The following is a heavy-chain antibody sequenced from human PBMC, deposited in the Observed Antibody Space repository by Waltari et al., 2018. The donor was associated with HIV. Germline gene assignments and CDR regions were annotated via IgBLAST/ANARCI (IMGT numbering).Heavy chain of an antibody. V-gene: IGHV1-46*03. Sequence: QVQLVQSGAEVKKPGASVQVSCQASGYTFTSYYMHWVRPSPGQGLEWMGIINPSGGSTSYAQKFQGRVTMTRDTSTSTVYMELSSLRSEDTAVYYCARVGYYDSSGYPLYYFDYWGQGTLVTVSS. J-gene: IGHJ4*02. CDR1: GYTFTSYY. D-gene: IGHD3-22*01. CDR2: INPSGGST. CDR3: ARVGYYDSSGYPLYYFDY.